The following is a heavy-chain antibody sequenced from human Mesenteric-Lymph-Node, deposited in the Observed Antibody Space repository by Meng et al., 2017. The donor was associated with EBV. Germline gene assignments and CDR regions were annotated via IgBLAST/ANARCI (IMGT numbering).Heavy chain of an antibody. CDR1: GYPFADYK. Sequence: QFGHEVRRPWASVTISCEVSGYPFADYKITWIRQAPGKGLEWVGLIDHSETIYAENFQARVTLTIDTSTSTAYMEMRSLRSDDTAVYYCATMNSGWYMVYWGQGTLVTVSS. V-gene: IGHV1-69-2*01. CDR3: ATMNSGWYMVY. D-gene: IGHD6-19*01. CDR2: IDHSET. J-gene: IGHJ4*02.